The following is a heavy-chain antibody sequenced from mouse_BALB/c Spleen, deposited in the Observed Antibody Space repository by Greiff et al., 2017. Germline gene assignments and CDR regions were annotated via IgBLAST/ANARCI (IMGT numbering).Heavy chain of an antibody. CDR2: IWTGGGT. Sequence: LVESGPGLVAPSQSLSISCTVSGFSLTSYDISWIRQPPGKGLEWLGVIWTGGGTNYNSAFMSRLSISKDNSKSQVFLKMNSLQTDDTAIYYCVRDRTAWFAYWGQGTLVTVSA. CDR3: VRDRTAWFAY. V-gene: IGHV2-9-2*01. J-gene: IGHJ3*01. CDR1: GFSLTSYD.